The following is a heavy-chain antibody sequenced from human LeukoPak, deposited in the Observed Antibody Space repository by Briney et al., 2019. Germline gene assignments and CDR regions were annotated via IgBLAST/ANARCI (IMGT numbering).Heavy chain of an antibody. CDR1: GGSMSNSNCH. D-gene: IGHD6-6*01. CDR2: IYYSGST. Sequence: PSETLSLTCTVSGGSMSNSNCHWGWIRQPPGKGLEWIGNIYYSGSTYCNPSLKSRVTISVDTSKNQFPLKLSSMTASDTAVYYCARRLSSSSLAYYFDYWGQGTLVTVSS. J-gene: IGHJ4*02. V-gene: IGHV4-39*01. CDR3: ARRLSSSSLAYYFDY.